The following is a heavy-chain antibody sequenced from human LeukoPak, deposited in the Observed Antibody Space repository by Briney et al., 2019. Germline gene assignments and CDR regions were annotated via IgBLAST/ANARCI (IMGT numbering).Heavy chain of an antibody. D-gene: IGHD3-3*01. V-gene: IGHV1-46*01. CDR3: ASAFFGAAFDI. Sequence: ASVTVSCKASGYTFTSYYMHWVRQAPGQGLEWMGIINPSGGSTSYAQKFQGRVTMTRDTSTSTVYMELSSLRSEDTAVYYCASAFFGAAFDIWGQGTMVTVSS. CDR2: INPSGGST. J-gene: IGHJ3*02. CDR1: GYTFTSYY.